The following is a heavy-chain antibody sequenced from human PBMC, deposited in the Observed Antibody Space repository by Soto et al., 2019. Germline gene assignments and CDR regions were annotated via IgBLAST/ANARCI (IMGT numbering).Heavy chain of an antibody. J-gene: IGHJ4*02. V-gene: IGHV1-18*01. D-gene: IGHD4-17*01. CDR1: GYIFTTHG. Sequence: QVQLVQSGAEVKNPGASVKVSCKASGYIFTTHGITWVRQAPGQGLEWMGWIRTNNGDTNYAQKFQDRVAMTTDTSTTTAYMELTSLRFDDTAVYYCARGAYCDQHDYWGQGTLVTVSS. CDR2: IRTNNGDT. CDR3: ARGAYCDQHDY.